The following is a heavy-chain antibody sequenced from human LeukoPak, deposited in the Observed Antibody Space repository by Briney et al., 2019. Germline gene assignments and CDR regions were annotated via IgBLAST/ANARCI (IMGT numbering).Heavy chain of an antibody. CDR1: GFTFDDYG. V-gene: IGHV3-20*04. Sequence: GSLRLSCAASGFTFDDYGMSWVRQVPGKGLEWVSGINWNGERTGYADSVKGRFTISRDNARNSLFLQLNSLRAEDTAVYFCARNDWGLGSFWYFTLWGRGTLVTVSS. CDR2: INWNGERT. CDR3: ARNDWGLGSFWYFTL. D-gene: IGHD7-27*01. J-gene: IGHJ2*01.